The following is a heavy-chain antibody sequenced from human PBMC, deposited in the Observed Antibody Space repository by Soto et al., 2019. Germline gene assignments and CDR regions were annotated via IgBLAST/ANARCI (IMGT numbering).Heavy chain of an antibody. D-gene: IGHD6-13*01. CDR3: ARVVAAAGRYGFDP. Sequence: QVQLVHSGAEVKKPGASVKVSCKASGYTFTSYAMHWVRQAPGQRLEWMGWINAGNGNTKYSQKFQGRVTITRDTSASTAYMELSSLRSEDTAVYYCARVVAAAGRYGFDPWGQGTLVTVSS. V-gene: IGHV1-3*01. CDR2: INAGNGNT. CDR1: GYTFTSYA. J-gene: IGHJ5*02.